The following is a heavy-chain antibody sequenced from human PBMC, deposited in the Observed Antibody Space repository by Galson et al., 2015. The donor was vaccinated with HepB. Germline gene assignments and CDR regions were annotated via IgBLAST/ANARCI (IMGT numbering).Heavy chain of an antibody. D-gene: IGHD3-9*01. J-gene: IGHJ4*02. CDR2: ISAYNGNT. V-gene: IGHV1-18*01. CDR3: ARVYDILTGYYKGTSQPLDY. CDR1: GYTFTSYG. Sequence: SVKDSCKASGYTFTSYGISWVRQAPGQGLEWMGWISAYNGNTNYAQKLQGRVTMTTDTSTSTAYMELRSLRSDDTAVYYCARVYDILTGYYKGTSQPLDYWGQGTLVTVSS.